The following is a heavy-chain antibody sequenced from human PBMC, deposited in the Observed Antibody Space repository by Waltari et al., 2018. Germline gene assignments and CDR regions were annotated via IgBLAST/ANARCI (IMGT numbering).Heavy chain of an antibody. D-gene: IGHD3-16*01. CDR2: IRQDGSEK. V-gene: IGHV3-7*01. CDR1: GFTFSGFS. CDR3: ATWGGLGN. Sequence: EVQLVESGGGLVQPGGSLSLSCSASGFTFSGFSMSWVRQAPGKGLEWVAHIRQDGSEKYYVDSVKGRFTISRDNAKNSLSLQMNSLRAEDTAVYYCATWGGLGNWGQGILVTVSS. J-gene: IGHJ4*02.